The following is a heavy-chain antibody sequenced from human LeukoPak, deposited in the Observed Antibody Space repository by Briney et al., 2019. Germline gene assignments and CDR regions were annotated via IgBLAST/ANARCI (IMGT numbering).Heavy chain of an antibody. V-gene: IGHV3-23*01. CDR2: ISGSGGST. D-gene: IGHD2-15*01. CDR1: GFTFSSYA. CDR3: AVEGYCSGGSCYTNWFDP. Sequence: PGGSLRLSCAASGFTFSSYAMSWVRQAPGKGLEWVSAISGSGGSTYYADSVKGRFTISRDNGKNSLYLQMNSLRDEDTAVYYCAVEGYCSGGSCYTNWFDPWGQGTLVTVSS. J-gene: IGHJ5*02.